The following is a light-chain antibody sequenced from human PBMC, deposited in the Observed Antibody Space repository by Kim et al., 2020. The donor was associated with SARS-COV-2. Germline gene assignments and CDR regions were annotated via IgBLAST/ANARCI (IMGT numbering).Light chain of an antibody. CDR2: GKN. V-gene: IGLV3-19*01. Sequence: ALGQTVRITCQGDSLRSDYASWYQQKPGQALVLVIYGKNNRPSGIPDRFSGSSSGNTASLTITGAQAEDEADYYCNSRDSSGNHYVFGTGTKVTVL. CDR1: SLRSDY. J-gene: IGLJ1*01. CDR3: NSRDSSGNHYV.